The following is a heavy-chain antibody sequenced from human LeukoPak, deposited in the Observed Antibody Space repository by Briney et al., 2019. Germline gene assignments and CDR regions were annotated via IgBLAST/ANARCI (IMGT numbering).Heavy chain of an antibody. Sequence: SETLSLTCTVSGDSISNYYWSWIRQPPGKGLEWIGYISDSGSTNYNPSLKSRVTISIDTSKNQFSLKLSSVTAADTAVYFCARHRVGRGWYGNYYYYGLDVWGQGTSVTVSS. V-gene: IGHV4-59*08. J-gene: IGHJ6*02. CDR1: GDSISNYY. CDR2: ISDSGST. CDR3: ARHRVGRGWYGNYYYYGLDV. D-gene: IGHD6-19*01.